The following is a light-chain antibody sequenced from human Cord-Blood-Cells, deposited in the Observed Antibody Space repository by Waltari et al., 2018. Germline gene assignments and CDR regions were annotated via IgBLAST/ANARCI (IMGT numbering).Light chain of an antibody. CDR1: QSISSY. Sequence: DIHMAQSPSPLSASVADRVTITCRASQSISSYLNWYKQKPGKAPKLLIYAASSLQSGVPSRFSGSGSGTDFTLTISSLQPEDFATDYCQQSYSTPYTFGQGTKLEIK. CDR3: QQSYSTPYT. CDR2: AAS. J-gene: IGKJ2*01. V-gene: IGKV1-39*01.